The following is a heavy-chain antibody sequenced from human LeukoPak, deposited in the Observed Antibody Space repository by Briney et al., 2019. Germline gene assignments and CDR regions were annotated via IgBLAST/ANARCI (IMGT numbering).Heavy chain of an antibody. J-gene: IGHJ3*02. V-gene: IGHV4-59*08. D-gene: IGHD3-22*01. CDR1: GGSISSYY. CDR3: ARQGYYDPHAFDI. CDR2: IYYSGST. Sequence: SETLSLTCTVSGGSISSYYWSWIRLPPGKGLEWIGYIYYSGSTNYNPSLKSRVTISVDTSKNQFSLKLSSVTAADTAVYYCARQGYYDPHAFDIWGQGTMVTVSS.